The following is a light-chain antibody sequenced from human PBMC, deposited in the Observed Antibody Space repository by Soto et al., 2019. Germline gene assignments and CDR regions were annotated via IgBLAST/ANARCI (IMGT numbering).Light chain of an antibody. Sequence: EIVLTQSPGTLSLSPGERATLSCRASQSVSSSYLAWYQQKPGQAPRLLIYGASSRATGIPDRFSGSGSGTDFTLTISRLEAEDFAVYYWQQYGSCPGFTFGPGTMVVIK. V-gene: IGKV3-20*01. CDR2: GAS. CDR3: QQYGSCPGFT. J-gene: IGKJ3*01. CDR1: QSVSSSY.